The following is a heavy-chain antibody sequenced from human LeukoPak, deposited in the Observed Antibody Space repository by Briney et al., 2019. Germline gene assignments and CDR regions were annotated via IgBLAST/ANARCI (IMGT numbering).Heavy chain of an antibody. CDR3: AKVEWLVRGYFDY. CDR2: IRYDGSDK. V-gene: IGHV3-30*02. J-gene: IGHJ4*02. CDR1: GFTLSTYG. D-gene: IGHD6-19*01. Sequence: PGGSLRLSCVASGFTLSTYGMHWVRQAPGKGLEWVAFIRYDGSDKFYGDSVKGRFTISRDNSKNTLYLQMNSLRAEDTAVYYCAKVEWLVRGYFDYWGQGTLVTVSS.